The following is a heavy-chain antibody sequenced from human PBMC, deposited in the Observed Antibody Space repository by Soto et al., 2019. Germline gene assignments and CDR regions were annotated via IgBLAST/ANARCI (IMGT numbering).Heavy chain of an antibody. V-gene: IGHV3-23*01. CDR2: TNGRGGST. J-gene: IGHJ3*02. Sequence: GGPLRLSCAASGFTFGAYGMSWVRQVPGKGLEWVSGTNGRGGSTDYADSVKGRFTISRDNSKNTLYLQMNSLRAEDTAVYYCAKPLNGGDYYDSSGYYPESWAFDIWGQGTMVTVSS. CDR3: AKPLNGGDYYDSSGYYPESWAFDI. CDR1: GFTFGAYG. D-gene: IGHD3-22*01.